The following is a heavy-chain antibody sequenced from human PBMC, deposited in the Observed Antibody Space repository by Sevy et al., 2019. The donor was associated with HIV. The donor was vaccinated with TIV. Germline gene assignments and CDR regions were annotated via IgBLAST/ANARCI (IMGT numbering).Heavy chain of an antibody. D-gene: IGHD3-22*01. V-gene: IGHV3-11*06. CDR2: ISGSSSYT. J-gene: IGHJ5*02. CDR1: GFTFSDYY. CDR3: AREHSGGSYYFDN. Sequence: GGSLRLSCAASGFTFSDYYINWIRQAPGKGLEWVSYISGSSSYTNYADSVKGRFTISRDNGENSLYLQMDSLRVEDTGVYYCAREHSGGSYYFDNWGQGAQVTVSS.